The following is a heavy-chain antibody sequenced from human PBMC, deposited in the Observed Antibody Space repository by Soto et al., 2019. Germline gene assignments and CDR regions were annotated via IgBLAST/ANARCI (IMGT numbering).Heavy chain of an antibody. CDR2: ISGSGDLT. CDR1: GFTFSNYA. V-gene: IGHV3-23*01. Sequence: GGSLRLSCAASGFTFSNYAMTWVRQAPGKGLEWVSAISGSGDLTYYADSVKGRFTISRDNSKNTLYLQMNSLRAEDTAVYYCAKELGVTTFDYWGQGTLVTVSS. D-gene: IGHD3-16*01. J-gene: IGHJ4*02. CDR3: AKELGVTTFDY.